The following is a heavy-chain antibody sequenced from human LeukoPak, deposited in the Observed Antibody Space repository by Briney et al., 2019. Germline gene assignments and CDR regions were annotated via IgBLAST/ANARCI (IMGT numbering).Heavy chain of an antibody. CDR2: ISGSAHKI. Sequence: GGSLRLSCVASGFTFSNYAMSWVRQAPEKGLDWVSVISGSAHKIRYADSVKGRFTISRDNSENTVYLQMNNLRAEDTALYYCAGRVTGYSSGYVYWGQGTLVTVSS. CDR3: AGRVTGYSSGYVY. CDR1: GFTFSNYA. V-gene: IGHV3-23*01. D-gene: IGHD5-18*01. J-gene: IGHJ4*02.